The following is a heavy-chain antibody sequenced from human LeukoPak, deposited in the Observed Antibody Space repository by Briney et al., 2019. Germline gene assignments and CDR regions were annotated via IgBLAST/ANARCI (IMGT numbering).Heavy chain of an antibody. Sequence: SETLSLTCTVSGGSISSYYWSWIRQPPGKGLEWIGYIYDSGSTNYNPSLKSRVTISVDTSKNQFSLKLSSVTAADTAVYYCARVGGTNYYYYGMDVWGQGTTVTVS. CDR3: ARVGGTNYYYYGMDV. J-gene: IGHJ6*02. V-gene: IGHV4-59*01. CDR1: GGSISSYY. CDR2: IYDSGST. D-gene: IGHD1-1*01.